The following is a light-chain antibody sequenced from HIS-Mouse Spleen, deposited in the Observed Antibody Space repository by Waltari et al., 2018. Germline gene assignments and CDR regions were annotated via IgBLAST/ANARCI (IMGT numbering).Light chain of an antibody. V-gene: IGLV2-8*01. Sequence: QSALTQPPSASGSPGQSVTISCTGTSSDVGGYNDVPWYQQHPGKAPKLMIYEVSKRPSRVPDRFSGSKSGNAASLTISGLQAEDEADYYCCSYAGSSTWVFGGGTKLTVL. CDR2: EVS. J-gene: IGLJ3*02. CDR3: CSYAGSSTWV. CDR1: SSDVGGYND.